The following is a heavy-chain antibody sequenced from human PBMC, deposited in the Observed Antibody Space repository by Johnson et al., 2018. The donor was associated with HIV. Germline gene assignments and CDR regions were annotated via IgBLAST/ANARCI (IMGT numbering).Heavy chain of an antibody. CDR2: IYSGGST. Sequence: QVQLVESGGGVVQPGRSLRLSCAASGFTFSSSGMHWVRQAPGKGLEWVSVIYSGGSTYYADSVKGRFTISRDNSKNTLYLQMNSLRSEDTAVYYCAKAGQLVAATSAFDIWGQGTMVTVSS. CDR1: GFTFSSSG. D-gene: IGHD2-15*01. V-gene: IGHV3-NL1*01. CDR3: AKAGQLVAATSAFDI. J-gene: IGHJ3*02.